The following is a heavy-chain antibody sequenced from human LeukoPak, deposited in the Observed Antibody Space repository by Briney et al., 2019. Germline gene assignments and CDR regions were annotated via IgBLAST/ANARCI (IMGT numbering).Heavy chain of an antibody. CDR2: IYSGVRT. CDR3: APWAPNYYDSSGGFDY. V-gene: IGHV3-66*01. CDR1: GFTVSSNY. Sequence: PGGSLRLSCAASGFTVSSNYRSWVRQAPGKGLECVSVIYSGVRTYYADFVTGRFAISRDNSKNMLYLQMNSLRAEDTAVYYCAPWAPNYYDSSGGFDYWGQGTLVTVSS. D-gene: IGHD3-22*01. J-gene: IGHJ4*02.